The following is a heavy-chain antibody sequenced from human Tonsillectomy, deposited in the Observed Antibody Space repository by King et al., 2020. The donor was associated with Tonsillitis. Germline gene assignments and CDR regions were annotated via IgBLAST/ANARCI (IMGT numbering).Heavy chain of an antibody. CDR1: EFSFSGSA. V-gene: IGHV3-73*02. CDR3: YIRVGDTGY. Sequence: VQLVESGGGLVQPGGALKLSCAASEFSFSGSAMSWARQASGKGLEWVGRIKSKASNYATEYAASVKGRFTISRDDSKNTASLQMNSLKTEDTAMYYCYIRVGDTGYWGQGILVTVS. CDR2: IKSKASNYAT. J-gene: IGHJ4*02. D-gene: IGHD1-26*01.